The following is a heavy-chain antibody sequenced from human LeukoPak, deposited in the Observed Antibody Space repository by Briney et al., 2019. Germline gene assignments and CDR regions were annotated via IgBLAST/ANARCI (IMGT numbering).Heavy chain of an antibody. Sequence: SVKVSCKASGGTFSSYAISWVRQAPGQGLEWMGGVIPIFGTANYAQKFQGRVTITADESTSTAYMELSSLRSEDTAVYYCAREGPYYYGSGSYDVAIDYWGLGTLVTVSS. J-gene: IGHJ4*02. CDR2: VIPIFGTA. CDR1: GGTFSSYA. D-gene: IGHD3-10*01. V-gene: IGHV1-69*13. CDR3: AREGPYYYGSGSYDVAIDY.